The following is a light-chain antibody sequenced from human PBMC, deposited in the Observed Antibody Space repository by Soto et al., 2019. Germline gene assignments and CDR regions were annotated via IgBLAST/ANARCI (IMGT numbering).Light chain of an antibody. CDR2: GAS. V-gene: IGKV3-15*01. Sequence: EIVMTQSPATLSVSPGERATLSCRASQSVSNNLAWYQQKPGQAPRLLIYGASTRATGIPARFSGSGSGTEFTLTISSLQSEDFAVYYCQQYTNWPPWTFGQGPKVEIK. CDR1: QSVSNN. CDR3: QQYTNWPPWT. J-gene: IGKJ1*01.